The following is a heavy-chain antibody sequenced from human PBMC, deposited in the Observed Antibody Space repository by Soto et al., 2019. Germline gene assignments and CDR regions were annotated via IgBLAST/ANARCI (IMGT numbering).Heavy chain of an antibody. CDR3: AREDYSHFDY. D-gene: IGHD4-4*01. V-gene: IGHV3-21*01. CDR1: GFTFSSYS. CDR2: ISSSSSYI. Sequence: GGSLRLSCAASGFTFSSYSMNWVRQAPGKGLEWVSSISSSSSYIYSADSEKGRFTISRDNAKNSLYLQMNSLRAEDTAVYYCAREDYSHFDYWGQGTLVTVSS. J-gene: IGHJ4*02.